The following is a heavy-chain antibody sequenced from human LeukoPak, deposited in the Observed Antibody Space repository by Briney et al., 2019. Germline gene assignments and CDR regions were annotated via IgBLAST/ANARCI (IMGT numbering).Heavy chain of an antibody. CDR2: ISYDGSNK. J-gene: IGHJ4*02. D-gene: IGHD6-13*01. CDR3: AKSIAAAGMGYYFDY. CDR1: GFTFSSYA. Sequence: GGSLRLSCAASGFTFSSYAMHWVRQAPGKGLEWVAVISYDGSNKYYADSVKGRFTIPRDNSKNTLYLQMNSLRAEDTAVYYCAKSIAAAGMGYYFDYWGQGTLVTVSS. V-gene: IGHV3-30*18.